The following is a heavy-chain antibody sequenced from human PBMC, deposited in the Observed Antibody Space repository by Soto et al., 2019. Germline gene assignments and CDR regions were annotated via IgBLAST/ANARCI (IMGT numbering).Heavy chain of an antibody. V-gene: IGHV4-59*01. D-gene: IGHD6-13*01. CDR1: GGSISSYY. CDR3: ARAPAPLYSSSWYYLDY. Sequence: LSLTCTVSGGSISSYYWSWIRQPPGKGLEWIGYIYYSGSTNYNPSLKSRVTISVDTSKNQFSLKLSSVTAADTAVYYCARAPAPLYSSSWYYLDYWGQGTLVTVSS. CDR2: IYYSGST. J-gene: IGHJ4*02.